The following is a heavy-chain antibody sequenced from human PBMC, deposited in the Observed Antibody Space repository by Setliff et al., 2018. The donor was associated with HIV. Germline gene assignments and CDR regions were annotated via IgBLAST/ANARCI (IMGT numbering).Heavy chain of an antibody. Sequence: PGGSLRLSCAASGLTFSNYWISWVRQAPGKGLEWVANINQDGSAKYYMDSVKGRFTISRDNAKNSLYLQMNSLRAEDTAVYYCARDSGTTLGATRPGYWGQGTLVTVSS. J-gene: IGHJ4*02. D-gene: IGHD1-26*01. CDR3: ARDSGTTLGATRPGY. V-gene: IGHV3-7*01. CDR1: GLTFSNYW. CDR2: INQDGSAK.